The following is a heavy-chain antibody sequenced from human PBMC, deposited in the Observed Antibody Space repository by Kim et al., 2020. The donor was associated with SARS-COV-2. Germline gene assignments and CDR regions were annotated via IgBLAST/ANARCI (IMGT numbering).Heavy chain of an antibody. CDR2: IKRKVDGGTT. D-gene: IGHD3-9*01. CDR3: IKVTRDLDTGHYENGFDL. V-gene: IGHV3-15*01. J-gene: IGHJ5*02. Sequence: GGSLRLSCAVSGLSFSNAWMIWVRQVPGKGLEWVARIKRKVDGGTTDYAAAGKDRFTISRDDSKRTLYLEMNGLETEDTCVYYCIKVTRDLDTGHYENGFDLWGQGTLVTVSS. CDR1: GLSFSNAW.